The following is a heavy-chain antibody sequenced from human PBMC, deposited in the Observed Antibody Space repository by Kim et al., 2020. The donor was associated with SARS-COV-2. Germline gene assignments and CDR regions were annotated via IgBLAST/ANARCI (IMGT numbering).Heavy chain of an antibody. J-gene: IGHJ5*02. CDR3: ARGDSFDP. CDR2: TYYRSKWYN. Sequence: SQTLSLTCAISGDSVSNNSDTWNWIRQSPSRGLEWLGRTYYRSKWYNDYAVSVKSRITINPDTSKNQFSLHLNSLTPEDTAVYYCARGDSFDPWGQGTLVTVSS. CDR1: GDSVSNNSDT. V-gene: IGHV6-1*01. D-gene: IGHD3-3*01.